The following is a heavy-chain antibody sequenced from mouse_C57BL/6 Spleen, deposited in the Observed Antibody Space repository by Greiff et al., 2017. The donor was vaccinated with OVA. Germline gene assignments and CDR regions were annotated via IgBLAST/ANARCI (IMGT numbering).Heavy chain of an antibody. CDR3: ARWLLRKNYFDY. J-gene: IGHJ2*01. D-gene: IGHD2-3*01. CDR1: GYTFTSYW. Sequence: VQLKQPGAELVKPGASVKLSCKASGYTFTSYWMQWVKQRPGQGLEWIGEIDPSDSYTNYNQKFKGKATLTVDTSSSTAYMQRSSLTSEDSAVYYCARWLLRKNYFDYWGQGTTLTVSS. V-gene: IGHV1-50*01. CDR2: IDPSDSYT.